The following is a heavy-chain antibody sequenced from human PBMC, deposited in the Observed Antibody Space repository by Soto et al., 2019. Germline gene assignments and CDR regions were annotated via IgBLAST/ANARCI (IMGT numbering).Heavy chain of an antibody. Sequence: GASVKVSCKASGGTFSSYAISWVRQAPGQGLEWMGGIIPIFGTANYAQKFQGRVTITADKSTSTAYMELSSLRSEDTAVYYCARGNIKRSIADNEEDYYGMDVSGQGTTVTVSS. CDR1: GGTFSSYA. CDR3: ARGNIKRSIADNEEDYYGMDV. CDR2: IIPIFGTA. V-gene: IGHV1-69*06. J-gene: IGHJ6*02. D-gene: IGHD6-6*01.